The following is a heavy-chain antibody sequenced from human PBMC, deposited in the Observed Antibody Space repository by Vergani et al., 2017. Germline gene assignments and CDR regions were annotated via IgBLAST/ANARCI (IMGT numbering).Heavy chain of an antibody. Sequence: QLQLQESGPGLVKPSETLSLTCTVSGGSISSSSYYWGWIRQPPGKGLEWIGSIYYSGSTYYNPSLKSRVTISVDTSKNQFSLKLSSVTAADTAVYYCARGGEYYYDSSGYFRFGYWGQGTLVTVSS. CDR2: IYYSGST. CDR1: GGSISSSSYY. CDR3: ARGGEYYYDSSGYFRFGY. J-gene: IGHJ4*02. V-gene: IGHV4-39*07. D-gene: IGHD3-22*01.